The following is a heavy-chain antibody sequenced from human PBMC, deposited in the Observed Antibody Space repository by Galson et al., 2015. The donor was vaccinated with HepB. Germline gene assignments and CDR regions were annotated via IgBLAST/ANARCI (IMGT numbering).Heavy chain of an antibody. D-gene: IGHD6-13*01. Sequence: SVKVSCKASGGTFSSYTISWVRQAPGQGLEWMGRIIPILGIANYAQKFQGRVTITADKSTSTAYMELSSLRSEDTAVYYCATEAGYSSSSDAFDIWGQGTMVTVSS. CDR1: GGTFSSYT. J-gene: IGHJ3*02. CDR3: ATEAGYSSSSDAFDI. CDR2: IIPILGIA. V-gene: IGHV1-69*02.